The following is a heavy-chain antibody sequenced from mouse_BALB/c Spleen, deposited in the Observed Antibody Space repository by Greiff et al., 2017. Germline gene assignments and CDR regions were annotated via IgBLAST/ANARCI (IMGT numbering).Heavy chain of an antibody. Sequence: QVQLQQSGAELARPGASVTLSCKASGYTFTSYWMQWVKQRPGQGLEWIGAIYPGDGDTRYTQKFTGEATLAADKSSSTAYMQLSSLASEDSAVYDRAKQGVRRDLEDWGQGNSPAVS. CDR2: IYPGDGDT. D-gene: IGHD1-2*01. CDR3: AKQGVRRDLED. J-gene: IGHJ2*03. CDR1: GYTFTSYW. V-gene: IGHV1-87*01.